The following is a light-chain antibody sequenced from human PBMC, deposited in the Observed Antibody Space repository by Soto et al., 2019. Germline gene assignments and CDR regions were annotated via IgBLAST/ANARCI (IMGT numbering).Light chain of an antibody. CDR2: GAS. V-gene: IGKV3-20*01. CDR3: QQYGSSQFT. Sequence: EIVLTQSPGTLSLSPGERATLSCRASQSVTSTYLAWYQQKPGQAPRLLIYGASSRANGIPDRFSGSGSGTDFTLTISRLEPEDFAVYYCQQYGSSQFTFGPGTKVDIK. J-gene: IGKJ3*01. CDR1: QSVTSTY.